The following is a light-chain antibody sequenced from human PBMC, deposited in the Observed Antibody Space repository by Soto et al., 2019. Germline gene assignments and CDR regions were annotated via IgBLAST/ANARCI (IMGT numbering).Light chain of an antibody. CDR2: DAF. J-gene: IGKJ1*01. CDR3: QEYNSYSRT. Sequence: DIQMTQSPSTLSASVGDSVTITCRASQSINNWLAWYQQKPGKAPKLLIYDAFSLESGVPSRFSGSGSGTEFTLTISSLQPDDFATFYCQEYNSYSRTFGQGTKVEI. V-gene: IGKV1-5*01. CDR1: QSINNW.